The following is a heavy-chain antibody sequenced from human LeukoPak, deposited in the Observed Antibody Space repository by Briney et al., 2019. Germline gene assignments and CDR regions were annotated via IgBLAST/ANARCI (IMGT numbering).Heavy chain of an antibody. CDR3: ARDQGGVDFWSGYFSGYMDV. Sequence: SETLSLTCTVSGGSISSYYWSWIRQSAGKGLEWIGRIYTSESTNYNPSLKSRVTMSVDTSKNQFSLKLSSVTAADTAVYYCARDQGGVDFWSGYFSGYMDVWGKGTTVTVSS. V-gene: IGHV4-4*07. CDR1: GGSISSYY. J-gene: IGHJ6*03. D-gene: IGHD3-3*01. CDR2: IYTSEST.